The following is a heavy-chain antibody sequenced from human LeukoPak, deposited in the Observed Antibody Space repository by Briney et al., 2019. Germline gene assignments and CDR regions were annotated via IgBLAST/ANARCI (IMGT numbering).Heavy chain of an antibody. CDR1: GFTFSSYG. D-gene: IGHD3-16*01. J-gene: IGHJ4*02. Sequence: GGSLRLSCAASGFTFSSYGMYWVRQAPGKGLEWVAFIRHDGSIKNYADSVKGRSTISRDNSKNTLYLQMNSLRAEDTAVYYCAKDSLADIDYWGQGTLVTVSS. CDR3: AKDSLADIDY. CDR2: IRHDGSIK. V-gene: IGHV3-30*02.